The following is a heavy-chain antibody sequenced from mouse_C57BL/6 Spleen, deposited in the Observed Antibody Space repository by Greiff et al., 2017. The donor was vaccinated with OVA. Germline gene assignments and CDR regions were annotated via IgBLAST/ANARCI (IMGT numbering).Heavy chain of an antibody. CDR3: ARRYGSSTVYAMDY. V-gene: IGHV1-50*01. J-gene: IGHJ4*01. D-gene: IGHD1-1*01. CDR2: IDPSDSYT. CDR1: GYTFTSYW. Sequence: QVQLKQSGAELVKPGASVKLSCKASGYTFTSYWMQWVKQRPGQGLEWIGEIDPSDSYTNYNQKFKGKATLTVDTSSRTAYMQLSSLTSEDSAVYYCARRYGSSTVYAMDYWGQGTSVTVSS.